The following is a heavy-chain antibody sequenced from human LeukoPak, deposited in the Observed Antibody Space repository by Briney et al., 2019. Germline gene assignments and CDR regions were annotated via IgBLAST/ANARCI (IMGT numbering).Heavy chain of an antibody. D-gene: IGHD6-25*01. CDR1: GGSISSYY. CDR2: IYYSGST. J-gene: IGHJ6*02. CDR3: ARRDSGWIYGMDV. Sequence: PSETLSLTCTVSGGSISSYYWSWIRQPPGKGLEWIGYIYYSGSTNYNPSLKSRVTISVDTSKNQFSLKLSSVTAADTAVYYCARRDSGWIYGMDVWGQGTTVTVSS. V-gene: IGHV4-59*08.